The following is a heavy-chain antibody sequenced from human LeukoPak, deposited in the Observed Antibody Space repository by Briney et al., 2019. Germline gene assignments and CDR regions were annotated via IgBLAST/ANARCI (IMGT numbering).Heavy chain of an antibody. CDR3: AKDIAVADSTLDY. CDR2: IKQDGSEK. V-gene: IGHV3-7*03. J-gene: IGHJ4*02. Sequence: GGSLRLSCAAPGFSFSSYWMTWVRQAPGKGLEWVANIKQDGSEKYYGDSVKGRFTISRDNAKNSLYLQMNSLRAEDTALYYCAKDIAVADSTLDYWGQGTLVTVSS. CDR1: GFSFSSYW. D-gene: IGHD6-19*01.